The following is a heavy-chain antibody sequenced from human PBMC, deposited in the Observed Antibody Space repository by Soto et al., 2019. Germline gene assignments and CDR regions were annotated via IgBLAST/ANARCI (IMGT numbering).Heavy chain of an antibody. J-gene: IGHJ4*02. V-gene: IGHV4-61*01. CDR2: VYYIGTT. D-gene: IGHD4-17*01. Sequence: QVQLQESGPGLLKTSETLSLTCSVSGGSVSNKTYYWSWIRQPPGKRLEWIGYVYYIGTTTYNPSLKSRVTISVDLSQNQFSLRLSSVNTADTALYYCARTTAVPNTLRSRYFFDYWGQGTLVTVSS. CDR1: GGSVSNKTYY. CDR3: ARTTAVPNTLRSRYFFDY.